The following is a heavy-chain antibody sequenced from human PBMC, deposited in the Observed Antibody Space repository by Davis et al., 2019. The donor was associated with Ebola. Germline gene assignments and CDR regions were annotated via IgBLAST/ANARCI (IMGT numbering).Heavy chain of an antibody. V-gene: IGHV3-33*01. CDR3: ARDFGGYDLHNFDY. CDR2: IWYDGSNK. CDR1: GFTFSSYG. J-gene: IGHJ4*02. Sequence: PGGSLRLSCAASGFTFSSYGMHWVRQAPGKGLEWVAVIWYDGSNKYYADSVKGRFTISRDNSKNTLYLQMNSLRAEDTAAYYCARDFGGYDLHNFDYWGQGTLVTVSS. D-gene: IGHD5-12*01.